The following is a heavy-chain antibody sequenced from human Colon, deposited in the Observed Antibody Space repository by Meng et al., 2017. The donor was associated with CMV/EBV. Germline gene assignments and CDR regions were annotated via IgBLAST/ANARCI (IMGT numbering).Heavy chain of an antibody. D-gene: IGHD4-17*01. CDR2: IKFKDYDETR. V-gene: IGHV3-15*07. Sequence: FTKAWMNWVRQAPGKGLEWVGRIKFKDYDETRQYAAHVRGRFSIYKDDSKNTVFLQMNNLRIEDTGLYYCAKDCYRDTVKPVWYFDVWGRGTLVTVSS. CDR1: FTKAW. J-gene: IGHJ2*01. CDR3: AKDCYRDTVKPVWYFDV.